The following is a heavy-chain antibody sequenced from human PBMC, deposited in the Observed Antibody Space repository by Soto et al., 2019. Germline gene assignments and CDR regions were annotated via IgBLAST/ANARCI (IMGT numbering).Heavy chain of an antibody. J-gene: IGHJ6*03. Sequence: SETLSLTCTVSGGSISSYYWIWIRQPPGKGLEWIGYIYYSGSTNYNPSLKSRVTISVDTSKNQFSLKLSSVTAADTAVYYCARAGQGYSGYERVTGMGPQPSSYYYYYMDVWGKGTTVTVSS. CDR2: IYYSGST. CDR3: ARAGQGYSGYERVTGMGPQPSSYYYYYMDV. D-gene: IGHD5-12*01. CDR1: GGSISSYY. V-gene: IGHV4-59*08.